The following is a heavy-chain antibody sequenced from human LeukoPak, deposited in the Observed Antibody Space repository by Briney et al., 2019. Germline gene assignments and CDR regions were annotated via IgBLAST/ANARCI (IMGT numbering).Heavy chain of an antibody. J-gene: IGHJ4*02. Sequence: ASVKVSCKASGYTFTSYYMHWVRQAPGQGLEWMGIINPSGGSTSYAQKFQGRVTMTRDTSTSTVYMELSSLRSEDTAVYYCARHRGLGATTGNFDYWGPGTLVTVSS. CDR3: ARHRGLGATTGNFDY. CDR2: INPSGGST. CDR1: GYTFTSYY. D-gene: IGHD1-26*01. V-gene: IGHV1-46*01.